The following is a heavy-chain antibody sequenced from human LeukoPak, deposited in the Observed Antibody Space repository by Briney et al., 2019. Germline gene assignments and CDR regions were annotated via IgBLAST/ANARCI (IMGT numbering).Heavy chain of an antibody. Sequence: GGSLRLSCAASGFTFSTYEMNWVRQAPGKGLEWVSATVGGGSPNTYHADSVKGRFTISRDNSKNTLFLQMNSLRDEDTAVYYCAARSGDLPYYLDYWGQGTLVTVSS. J-gene: IGHJ4*02. V-gene: IGHV3-23*01. D-gene: IGHD3-16*02. CDR2: TVGGGSPNT. CDR3: AARSGDLPYYLDY. CDR1: GFTFSTYE.